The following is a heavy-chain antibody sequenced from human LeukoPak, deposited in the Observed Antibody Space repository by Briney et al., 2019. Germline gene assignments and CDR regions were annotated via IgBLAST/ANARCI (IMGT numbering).Heavy chain of an antibody. D-gene: IGHD2-8*01. J-gene: IGHJ3*02. Sequence: GESLKISCEGSGXRFTSYWSSWVRQMPGKGLEWMGRIDPSDSYTNYSPSFQGHLTISADKSISTAYLQWSSLKASDTAMYYCARHQLLGPCFKGVCSDAFDIWGQGTMVTVSS. CDR1: GXRFTSYW. CDR3: ARHQLLGPCFKGVCSDAFDI. CDR2: IDPSDSYT. V-gene: IGHV5-10-1*01.